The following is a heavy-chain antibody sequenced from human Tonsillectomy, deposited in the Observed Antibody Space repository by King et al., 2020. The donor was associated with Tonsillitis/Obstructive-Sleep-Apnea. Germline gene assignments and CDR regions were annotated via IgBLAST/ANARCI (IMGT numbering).Heavy chain of an antibody. J-gene: IGHJ4*02. CDR3: ARVEYCSSTSCYTLQNATRFDY. CDR2: IWYDGSNR. Sequence: VQLVESGGGVVQPGRSLRLSCAASGFTFSSYGMHWVRQAPGKGLEWVALIWYDGSNRYYAGSVKGRFIISRDNSKNTLFLQMNSLRAEDTAVYYCARVEYCSSTSCYTLQNATRFDYWGQGTLVTVSS. D-gene: IGHD2-2*02. CDR1: GFTFSSYG. V-gene: IGHV3-33*01.